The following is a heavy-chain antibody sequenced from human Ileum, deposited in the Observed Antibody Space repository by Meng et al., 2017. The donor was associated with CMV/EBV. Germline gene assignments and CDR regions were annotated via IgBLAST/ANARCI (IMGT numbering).Heavy chain of an antibody. CDR3: ARHRVMVVTGGSYYYYGMDD. V-gene: IGHV3-21*01. CDR2: ISSISRYI. J-gene: IGHJ6*02. Sequence: GESLMISCAASGFTFSSYSMNWVRQAPGKGLEWVSSISSISRYIYYADSVKGRFTIARDNAKNSLYLQMNSLRGENTAVYYCARHRVMVVTGGSYYYYGMDDWGQGTTVTVSS. CDR1: GFTFSSYS. D-gene: IGHD4-23*01.